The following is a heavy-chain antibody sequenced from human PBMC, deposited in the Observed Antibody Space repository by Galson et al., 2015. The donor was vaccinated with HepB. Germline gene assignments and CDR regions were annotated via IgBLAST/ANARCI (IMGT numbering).Heavy chain of an antibody. D-gene: IGHD2-15*01. CDR1: GFTFTRYA. CDR3: AKDGIMVANNPYHFHY. Sequence: SLRLSCAASGFTFTRYAMTWVRQAPGKGLEWVSSITSSGGNTYYTDAVKGRFTISRDNSKNTLSLQLNSLRVEDTPVYYCAKDGIMVANNPYHFHYWGQGTLVTVSS. CDR2: ITSSGGNT. V-gene: IGHV3-23*01. J-gene: IGHJ4*02.